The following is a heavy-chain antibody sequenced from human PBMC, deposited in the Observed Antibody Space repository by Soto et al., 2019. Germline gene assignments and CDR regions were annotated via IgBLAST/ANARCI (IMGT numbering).Heavy chain of an antibody. CDR3: ARGRYGDY. CDR1: GDGFTTYG. D-gene: IGHD1-1*01. CDR2: ISAHNGNT. V-gene: IGHV1-18*01. J-gene: IGHJ4*02. Sequence: QVHLVQSGAEVKKPGASMKVSCKGSGDGFTTYGITWVRQATGQGLEWMAWISAHNGNTNYAQKLQGRVTVTRDTSTSTAYMELSSLRSDDTAVYYCARGRYGDYWGQGALVTVSS.